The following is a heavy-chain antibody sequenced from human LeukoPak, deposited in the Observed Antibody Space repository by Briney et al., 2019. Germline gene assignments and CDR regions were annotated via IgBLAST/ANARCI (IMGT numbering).Heavy chain of an antibody. CDR1: GGSIRSYY. CDR2: FYYSGST. Sequence: SETLSLTCTVSGGSIRSYYWSWIRQPPGKGLEWIGYFYYSGSTNYNPSLKSRVTISVDTSKNQFSLNLSSVTAADTAVYYCARGPRPCGDYYMDVWGKGTTVTVSS. J-gene: IGHJ6*03. V-gene: IGHV4-59*01. D-gene: IGHD4-17*01. CDR3: ARGPRPCGDYYMDV.